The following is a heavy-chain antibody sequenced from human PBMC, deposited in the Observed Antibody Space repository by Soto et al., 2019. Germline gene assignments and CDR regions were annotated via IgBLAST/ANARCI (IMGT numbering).Heavy chain of an antibody. Sequence: QVQLQESGPGLVKPSQTLSLTCTVSGGSISSGDYHWSWIRQPPGKGLEWIGFVYYTGNTYYNPSLKIRVTISVDTSKNQFSLKLSSVTAADTAVYYCARSDFWSGYYTDYWGQGTLVTVSS. CDR2: VYYTGNT. J-gene: IGHJ4*02. D-gene: IGHD3-3*01. CDR3: ARSDFWSGYYTDY. CDR1: GGSISSGDYH. V-gene: IGHV4-30-4*08.